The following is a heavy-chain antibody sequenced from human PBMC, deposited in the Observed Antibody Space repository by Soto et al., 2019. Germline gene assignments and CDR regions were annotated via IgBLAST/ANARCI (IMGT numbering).Heavy chain of an antibody. V-gene: IGHV4-59*01. D-gene: IGHD3-9*01. CDR1: CGSISSYY. Sequence: SETLSLTCTVSCGSISSYYWSWIRQPPGKGLEWIGYIYYSGSTNYNPSLKSRVTISVDTSKNQFSLKLSSVTAADTAVYYCARGNYDILTGYYTFDYWGQGTLVTVSS. CDR2: IYYSGST. J-gene: IGHJ4*02. CDR3: ARGNYDILTGYYTFDY.